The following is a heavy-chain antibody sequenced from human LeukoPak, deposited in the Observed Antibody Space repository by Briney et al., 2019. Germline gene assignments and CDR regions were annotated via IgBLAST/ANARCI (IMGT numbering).Heavy chain of an antibody. J-gene: IGHJ6*04. CDR2: IYHTGTT. CDR3: ARWYGSGSYHTNYYYYGIDV. D-gene: IGHD3-10*01. Sequence: SGALSLTCAVSGGSITNVYWWSWVRRPPGKGLEWIGEIYHTGTTNYNPSLKSRVTISVDKSKNQLSIKLNSVTAADTAVYYCARWYGSGSYHTNYYYYGIDVWGKGTTVTVSS. V-gene: IGHV4-4*02. CDR1: GGSITNVYW.